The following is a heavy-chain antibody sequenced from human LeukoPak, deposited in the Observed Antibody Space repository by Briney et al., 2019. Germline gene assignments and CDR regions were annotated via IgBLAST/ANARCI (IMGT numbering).Heavy chain of an antibody. Sequence: PGGSLRLSCAASGFTVSSSYMSWVRQAPGKGLEWVSVLYSGGSTYYADSVKGRFTISRDNSKNTLYLQMNSLRAEDTAVNYCARSHRGSNSLSFDIWGQGTKVTVSS. J-gene: IGHJ3*02. CDR1: GFTVSSSY. D-gene: IGHD1-26*01. CDR2: LYSGGST. V-gene: IGHV3-53*01. CDR3: ARSHRGSNSLSFDI.